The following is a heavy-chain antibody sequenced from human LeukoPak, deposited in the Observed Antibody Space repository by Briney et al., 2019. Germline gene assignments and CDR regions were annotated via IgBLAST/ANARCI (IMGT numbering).Heavy chain of an antibody. D-gene: IGHD3-10*01. J-gene: IGHJ1*01. V-gene: IGHV4-39*01. CDR3: ARHPSRFSYFQH. CDR2: IYYSGST. Sequence: PGGSLRLSCAASGFTVSSNYMSWVRQAPGKGLEWIGSIYYSGSTYYNPSLKSRATISVDTSKNQFSLKLSSVTAADTAVYYCARHPSRFSYFQHWGQGTLVTVSS. CDR1: GFTVSSNY.